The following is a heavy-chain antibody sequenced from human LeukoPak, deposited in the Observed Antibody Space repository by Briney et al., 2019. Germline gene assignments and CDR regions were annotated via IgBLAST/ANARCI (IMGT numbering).Heavy chain of an antibody. CDR2: ISSTSSYI. Sequence: GGSLRLSCAASGFTFSTYTMNWVRQAPGKRLEWVSSISSTSSYIYYADSVKGRFTISRDNAKNSLYLQMNSLRAEDTAVYYCARERRTTYGPYYYYYMDVWGKGTTVTVSS. CDR1: GFTFSTYT. D-gene: IGHD4-11*01. J-gene: IGHJ6*03. V-gene: IGHV3-21*01. CDR3: ARERRTTYGPYYYYYMDV.